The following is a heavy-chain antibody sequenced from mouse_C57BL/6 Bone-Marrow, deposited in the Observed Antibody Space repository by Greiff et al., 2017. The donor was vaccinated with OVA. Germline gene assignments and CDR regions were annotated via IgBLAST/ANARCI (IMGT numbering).Heavy chain of an antibody. Sequence: EVQVVESGGGLVQPGGSLKLSCAASGFTFSDYGMAWVRQAPRKGPEWVAFISNLAYSIYYADTVTGRFTISRENAKNTLYLEMSSLRSEDTAMYYCARQTTVVDWYFDVWGTGTTVTVSS. D-gene: IGHD1-1*01. CDR3: ARQTTVVDWYFDV. J-gene: IGHJ1*03. CDR1: GFTFSDYG. CDR2: ISNLAYSI. V-gene: IGHV5-15*01.